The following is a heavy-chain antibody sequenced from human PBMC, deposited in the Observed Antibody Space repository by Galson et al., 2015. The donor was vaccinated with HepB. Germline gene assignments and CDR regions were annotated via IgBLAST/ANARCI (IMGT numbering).Heavy chain of an antibody. J-gene: IGHJ6*03. CDR1: GYTFTGYY. CDR2: INPNSGVT. D-gene: IGHD1-14*01. CDR3: ARVTTGNFYYYMDV. V-gene: IGHV1-2*02. Sequence: SVKVSCKASGYTFTGYYMHWVRQAPGQGLEWMGWINPNSGVTNSAQKFQGRVTMTRDTSISTAYMELRRLRSDGTAVYYCARVTTGNFYYYMDVWGEGTTVTVSS.